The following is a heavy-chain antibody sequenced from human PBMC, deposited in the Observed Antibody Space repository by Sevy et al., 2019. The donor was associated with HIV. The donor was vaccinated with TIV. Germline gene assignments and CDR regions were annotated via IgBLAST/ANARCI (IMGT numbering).Heavy chain of an antibody. CDR1: GFTFSSYA. Sequence: GGSLRLSCAASGFTFSSYAMHWVRQAPGKGLEWVAVISYDGSNKYYADSVKGRFTISRDNSKNTLYLQMNSLRAEDTAVYYCARELSSSWYPDYWVQGTLVTVSS. CDR3: ARELSSSWYPDY. J-gene: IGHJ4*02. CDR2: ISYDGSNK. V-gene: IGHV3-30-3*01. D-gene: IGHD6-13*01.